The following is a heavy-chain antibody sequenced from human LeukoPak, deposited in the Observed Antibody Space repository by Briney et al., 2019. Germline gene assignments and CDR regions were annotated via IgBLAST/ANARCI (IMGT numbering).Heavy chain of an antibody. V-gene: IGHV3-30*18. CDR1: GFTFNTYG. D-gene: IGHD6-19*01. CDR2: ISYDGNNN. CDR3: AKDKVAVAGTSYFYGMDV. Sequence: GGSLRLSCAASGFTFNTYGMHWVRQTPGQGLEWVAVISYDGNNNYYADSLKGRFTISRDNSKNMLYLQMNSLRADDTAVYYCAKDKVAVAGTSYFYGMDVWGQGTTVTVSS. J-gene: IGHJ6*02.